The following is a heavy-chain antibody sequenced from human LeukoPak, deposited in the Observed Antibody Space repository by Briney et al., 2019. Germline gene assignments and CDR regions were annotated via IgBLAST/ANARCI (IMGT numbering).Heavy chain of an antibody. J-gene: IGHJ4*02. Sequence: GESLKISCKGSGYSFTSYWIAWVRQMPGKGLEWMGIIYPGDSDTRYSPSSQGQVTISADKFISTAYLQWSSLKASDTAMYYCARLTNLYSGSHWYWGQGTLVTVSS. CDR1: GYSFTSYW. D-gene: IGHD1-26*01. V-gene: IGHV5-51*01. CDR3: ARLTNLYSGSHWY. CDR2: IYPGDSDT.